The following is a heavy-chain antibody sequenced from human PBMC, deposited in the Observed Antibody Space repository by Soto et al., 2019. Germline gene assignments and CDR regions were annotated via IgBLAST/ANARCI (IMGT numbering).Heavy chain of an antibody. J-gene: IGHJ4*02. Sequence: QITLKESGPTLVKPTQTLTLTCTFSGFSLSTSGVGVGWIRQHPGKALEWLALIYWDDDKRYSPSLKSRLTITKDTSKNQVVLTMTNMDPVDTATYYCAHRGYSYGLHNFDYWGQGTLVTVSS. CDR1: GFSLSTSGVG. D-gene: IGHD5-18*01. CDR2: IYWDDDK. CDR3: AHRGYSYGLHNFDY. V-gene: IGHV2-5*02.